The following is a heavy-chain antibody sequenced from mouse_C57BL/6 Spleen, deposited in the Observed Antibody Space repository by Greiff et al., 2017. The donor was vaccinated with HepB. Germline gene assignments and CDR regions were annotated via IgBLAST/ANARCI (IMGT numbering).Heavy chain of an antibody. J-gene: IGHJ4*01. CDR2: INPNNGGT. D-gene: IGHD2-4*01. CDR1: GYTFTDYY. V-gene: IGHV1-26*01. CDR3: ARWYDYEGKNAMDY. Sequence: EVQLQQSGPELVKPGASVKISCKASGYTFTDYYMNWVKQSHGKSLEWIGDINPNNGGTSYNQKFKGKATLTVDKSSSTAYMELRSLTSEDSAVYYCARWYDYEGKNAMDYWGQGTSVTVSS.